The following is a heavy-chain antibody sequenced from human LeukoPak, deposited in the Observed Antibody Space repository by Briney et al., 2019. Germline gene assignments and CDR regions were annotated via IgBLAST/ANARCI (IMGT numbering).Heavy chain of an antibody. Sequence: ASVKVSCKASGYTFTSYGISWVRQAPGQGLEWMGWISAYNGNTNYAQKLQGRVTMTTDTSTSTAYMELRSLRSDDTAVYYCGRRADHYDSSGYYYYFDYWGQGTLVTVSS. J-gene: IGHJ4*02. CDR3: GRRADHYDSSGYYYYFDY. CDR2: ISAYNGNT. D-gene: IGHD3-22*01. V-gene: IGHV1-18*01. CDR1: GYTFTSYG.